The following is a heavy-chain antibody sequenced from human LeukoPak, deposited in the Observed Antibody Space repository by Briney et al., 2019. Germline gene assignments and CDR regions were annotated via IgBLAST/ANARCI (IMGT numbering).Heavy chain of an antibody. CDR3: AKKYGTGSYYFDY. V-gene: IGHV3-23*01. D-gene: IGHD3-10*01. CDR1: GFTFTNYA. J-gene: IGHJ4*02. Sequence: GGSLRLSCAASGFTFTNYAMSWVRQAPGKGLEWVSSISGSGGSAYYADSVKGRFTISRDNFKNTLYLQMNSLRSEDTAVYYCAKKYGTGSYYFDYWGQGTLVTVSS. CDR2: ISGSGGSA.